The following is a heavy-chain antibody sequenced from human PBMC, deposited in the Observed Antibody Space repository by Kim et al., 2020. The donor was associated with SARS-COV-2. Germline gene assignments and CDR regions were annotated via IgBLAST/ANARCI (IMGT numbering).Heavy chain of an antibody. V-gene: IGHV3-33*06. Sequence: GGSLRLSCAASGFTFSHHSMHWVRQAPGKGLEWVAVIWYDGSNKIYADSVKGRFTISRDNSKNTLYLQMNSLRAEDTAIYYCAKLMVDDTVDPWGQGTLV. D-gene: IGHD2-8*01. J-gene: IGHJ5*02. CDR1: GFTFSHHS. CDR3: AKLMVDDTVDP. CDR2: IWYDGSNK.